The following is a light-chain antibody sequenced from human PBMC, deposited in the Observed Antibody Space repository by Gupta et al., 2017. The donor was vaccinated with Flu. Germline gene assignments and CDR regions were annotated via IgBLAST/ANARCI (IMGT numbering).Light chain of an antibody. Sequence: GDRVTITCRASQGISNYLAWYQQRPGKVPKLLIYAASTLQSGVPSRFSGSGSGTDFTLTISSLQPEDVATYYCQKYDSAPRTFGQGTKVEIK. J-gene: IGKJ1*01. CDR3: QKYDSAPRT. V-gene: IGKV1-27*01. CDR2: AAS. CDR1: QGISNY.